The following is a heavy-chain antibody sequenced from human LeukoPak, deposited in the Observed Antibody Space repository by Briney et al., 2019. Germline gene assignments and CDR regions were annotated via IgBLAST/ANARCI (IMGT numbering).Heavy chain of an antibody. CDR2: INPISGGT. CDR3: ARRFYPGYSSSWYSYYYYYYGMDV. Sequence: ASVKVSCKASGYTFTGYYMHWVRQAPGQGLEWMGWINPISGGTNYAQKFQGRVTMTRDTSISTAYMELSRLRSDDTAVYYCARRFYPGYSSSWYSYYYYYYGMDVWGQGTTVTVSS. J-gene: IGHJ6*02. V-gene: IGHV1-2*02. CDR1: GYTFTGYY. D-gene: IGHD6-13*01.